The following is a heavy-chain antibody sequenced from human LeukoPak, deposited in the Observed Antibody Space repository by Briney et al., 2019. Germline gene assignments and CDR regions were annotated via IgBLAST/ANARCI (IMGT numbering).Heavy chain of an antibody. V-gene: IGHV4-59*01. Sequence: SETLSLTCTVSGGSISSYYWSWIRQPPGKGLEWIGYIYCSGSTNYNPSLKSRVTISVDTSKNQFSLKLSSVTAADTAVYYSARDAMVRGVDRWGQGTLVTVSS. J-gene: IGHJ5*02. CDR1: GGSISSYY. CDR3: ARDAMVRGVDR. CDR2: IYCSGST. D-gene: IGHD3-10*01.